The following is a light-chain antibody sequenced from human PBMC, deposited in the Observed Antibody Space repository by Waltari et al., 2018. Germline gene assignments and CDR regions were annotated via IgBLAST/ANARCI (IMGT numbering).Light chain of an antibody. Sequence: QSVLTQPPSASGTPGQRVTISCSGSGSNIASNSVNWFQQVPGTAPKLLIYSNNQWPSGVPDRFSGSKSGTSASLAISGLQSEDEADYYCAAWDDSLNGYVFGTGTKVTVL. CDR1: GSNIASNS. CDR2: SNN. CDR3: AAWDDSLNGYV. V-gene: IGLV1-44*01. J-gene: IGLJ1*01.